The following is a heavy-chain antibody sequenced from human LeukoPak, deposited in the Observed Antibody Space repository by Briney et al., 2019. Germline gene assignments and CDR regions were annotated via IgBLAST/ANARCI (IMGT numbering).Heavy chain of an antibody. CDR3: ARGPSGYDLGWFDP. D-gene: IGHD5-12*01. J-gene: IGHJ5*02. CDR1: GYTFTSYD. Sequence: ASVKVSCKAAGYTFTSYDINWVRQATGQGLEGMGWMNPNSGNTGFAQKFQGRVTMPRDTSISTAYMDLTSLISEDRAVYYCARGPSGYDLGWFDPWGQGTLVTVSS. CDR2: MNPNSGNT. V-gene: IGHV1-8*01.